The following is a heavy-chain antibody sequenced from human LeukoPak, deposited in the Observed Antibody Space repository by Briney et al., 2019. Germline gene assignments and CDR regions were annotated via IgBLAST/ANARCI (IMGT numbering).Heavy chain of an antibody. V-gene: IGHV4-59*08. J-gene: IGHJ4*02. CDR2: VYYTGST. Sequence: ASETLSLTCTVSGGSITNDYWSWIRQPPGKGLEWIGTVYYTGSTNHNPALRSRTTISIDTSNNQFSLTLRSLTAADTAVYYCARHGYCGAECYTYFDSWGQGTLVSVSS. CDR3: ARHGYCGAECYTYFDS. D-gene: IGHD2-21*01. CDR1: GGSITNDY.